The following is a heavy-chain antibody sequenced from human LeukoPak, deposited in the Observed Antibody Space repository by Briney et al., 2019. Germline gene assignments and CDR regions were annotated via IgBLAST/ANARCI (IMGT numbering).Heavy chain of an antibody. CDR2: INSDGSST. V-gene: IGHV3-74*01. CDR1: GFTLSSFW. D-gene: IGHD3-10*01. Sequence: GGSQTLSCVASGFTLSSFWMHWVRQAPGKGLVWVSRINSDGSSTTYADSVKGRFTISRDNAKNTLYLQMNSLRAEDTAVYYCARDLLVRGVRFDPWGKGTQVTASS. J-gene: IGHJ5*02. CDR3: ARDLLVRGVRFDP.